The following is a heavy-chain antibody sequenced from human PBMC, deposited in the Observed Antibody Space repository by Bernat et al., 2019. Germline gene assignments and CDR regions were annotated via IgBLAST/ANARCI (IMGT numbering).Heavy chain of an antibody. CDR1: GFTFSSYG. CDR3: ARDLVDTAMVGKSYYYYGMDV. J-gene: IGHJ6*02. Sequence: QVQLVESGGGVVQPGRSLRLSCAASGFTFSSYGMHWVRQAPGKGLEWVAVIWYDGSNKYYADSVKGRFTISRDNSKNTLYLQMTSLRAEDTAVYYCARDLVDTAMVGKSYYYYGMDVWGQGTTVTVSS. D-gene: IGHD5-18*01. V-gene: IGHV3-33*01. CDR2: IWYDGSNK.